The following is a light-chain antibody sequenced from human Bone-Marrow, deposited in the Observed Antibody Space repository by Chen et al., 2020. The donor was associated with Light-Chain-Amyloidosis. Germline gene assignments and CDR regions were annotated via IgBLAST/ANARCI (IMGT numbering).Light chain of an antibody. CDR1: QDISTF. J-gene: IGKJ2*01. Sequence: DIQMTQSPSPLSASLGDRVTITCQASQDISTFLNWYQQKPGKAPKLRIYDASALEAGVPSRFSGSGSGTEFTLTISSLQPDDFATYYCQQYHGYSYTFGQGTKLEIK. CDR2: DAS. CDR3: QQYHGYSYT. V-gene: IGKV1-33*01.